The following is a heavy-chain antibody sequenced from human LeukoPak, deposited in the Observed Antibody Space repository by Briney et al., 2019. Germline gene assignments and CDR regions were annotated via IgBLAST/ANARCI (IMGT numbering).Heavy chain of an antibody. CDR1: GFSVSNNH. Sequence: GGSLRLSCGVSGFSVSNNHMSWVRQAPGKGLEWLSVLFSGASTNYADSVKGRFTITRDQSKNTLFLQMNNLRVEDTAVYYCTRDPVTYCGGDCWGQGTLVTVSS. CDR2: LFSGAST. V-gene: IGHV3-53*01. J-gene: IGHJ4*02. D-gene: IGHD2-21*01. CDR3: TRDPVTYCGGDC.